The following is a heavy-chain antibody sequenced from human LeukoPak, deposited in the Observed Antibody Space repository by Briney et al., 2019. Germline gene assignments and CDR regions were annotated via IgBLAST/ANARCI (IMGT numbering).Heavy chain of an antibody. J-gene: IGHJ3*02. CDR3: TTEYCSSTGCYADAFDI. CDR2: IKSKTDGGTT. V-gene: IGHV3-15*01. Sequence: PGGSLRLSCAASGFTFSNAWMSWVRQAPGKGLEWVGRIKSKTDGGTTDYAAPVKGRFTVSRDDSKNTLYLQMNSLKTEDTAVYYCTTEYCSSTGCYADAFDIWGQGTMVTVSS. CDR1: GFTFSNAW. D-gene: IGHD2-2*01.